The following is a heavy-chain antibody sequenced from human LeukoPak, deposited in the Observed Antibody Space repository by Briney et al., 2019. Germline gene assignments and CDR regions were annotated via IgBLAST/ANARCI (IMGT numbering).Heavy chain of an antibody. CDR2: FDPEDGET. V-gene: IGHV1-24*01. CDR3: ATDHWPYYYYGMDV. J-gene: IGHJ6*02. CDR1: GYTLTELS. Sequence: ASVKASCKVSGYTLTELSMHWVRQAPGKGLEWMGGFDPEDGETIYAQKFQGRVTMAEDTSTDTAYMELSSLRSEDTAVYYCATDHWPYYYYGMDVWGQGTTVTVSS.